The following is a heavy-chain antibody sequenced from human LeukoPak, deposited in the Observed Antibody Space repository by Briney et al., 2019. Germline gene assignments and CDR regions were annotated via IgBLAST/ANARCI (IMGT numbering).Heavy chain of an antibody. J-gene: IGHJ4*02. CDR3: ARRLTRYYFDY. CDR2: IYYSGST. D-gene: IGHD2-21*02. Sequence: PSETLSLTCTVSGGSISSSSYYWGWIRQPPGKGLEWIESIYYSGSTYYNPSLKSRLTISVDTSKNQFSLKLSSVTAADTAVYYCARRLTRYYFDYWGQGTLVTVSS. CDR1: GGSISSSSYY. V-gene: IGHV4-39*01.